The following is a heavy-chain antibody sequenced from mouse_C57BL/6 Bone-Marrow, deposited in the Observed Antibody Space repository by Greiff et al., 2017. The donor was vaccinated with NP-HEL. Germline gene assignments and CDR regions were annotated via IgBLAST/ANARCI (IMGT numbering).Heavy chain of an antibody. Sequence: EVQLQQSGPVLVKPGASVKMSCKASGYTFTDYYMNWVKQSHGKSLEWIGVINPYNGGTSYNQKFKGKATLTVDKSSSTAYMELNSLTSEDSAVYYCARRYSNYVAYWGQGTLVTVSA. V-gene: IGHV1-19*01. CDR2: INPYNGGT. CDR1: GYTFTDYY. CDR3: ARRYSNYVAY. J-gene: IGHJ3*01. D-gene: IGHD2-5*01.